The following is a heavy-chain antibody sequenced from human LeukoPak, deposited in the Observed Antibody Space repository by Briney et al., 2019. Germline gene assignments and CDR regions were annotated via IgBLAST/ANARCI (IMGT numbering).Heavy chain of an antibody. Sequence: GGSLRLSCAASGFTFSNFDMTWVRQAPGKGLEWLSYIDSSGTVRYYADSVNRRFAISRDNAKNSLHLQMGSLRAEDTAVYYCARETRGGTYRYNFLDYWGLGTLVTVSS. D-gene: IGHD3-16*02. J-gene: IGHJ4*02. CDR1: GFTFSNFD. CDR3: ARETRGGTYRYNFLDY. CDR2: IDSSGTVR. V-gene: IGHV3-48*03.